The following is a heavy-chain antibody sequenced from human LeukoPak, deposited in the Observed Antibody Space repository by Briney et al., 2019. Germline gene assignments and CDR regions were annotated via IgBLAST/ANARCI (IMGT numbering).Heavy chain of an antibody. J-gene: IGHJ6*03. CDR1: GFTFSSFD. V-gene: IGHV3-13*01. Sequence: GGSLRLSCAASGFTFSSFDMHWVRQPTGQGLEWVSTIGTASDTYYPGSVEGRFTLSRDNAKNSLYLQMNSLTAGDTAVYYCARGQPRGKYYNMDVWGKGTTVTVSS. CDR3: ARGQPRGKYYNMDV. CDR2: IGTASDT. D-gene: IGHD1-1*01.